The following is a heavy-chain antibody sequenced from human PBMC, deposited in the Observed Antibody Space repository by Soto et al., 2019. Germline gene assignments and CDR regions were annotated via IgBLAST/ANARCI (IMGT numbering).Heavy chain of an antibody. V-gene: IGHV1-69*13. Sequence: SVKVSCKASGGTFSSYAISWVRQAPGQGLEWMGGIIPIFGTANYAQKFQGRVTITADESTSTAYMELSSLRSEDTAVYYCARLGYYYDSSRYVSGYWGQGTLVPVSS. CDR1: GGTFSSYA. D-gene: IGHD3-22*01. J-gene: IGHJ1*01. CDR3: ARLGYYYDSSRYVSGY. CDR2: IIPIFGTA.